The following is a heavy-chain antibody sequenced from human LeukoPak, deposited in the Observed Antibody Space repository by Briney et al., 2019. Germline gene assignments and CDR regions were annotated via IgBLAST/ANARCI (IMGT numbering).Heavy chain of an antibody. CDR2: ISGSGGST. J-gene: IGHJ5*02. Sequence: GGTLRLSCASAGFTFSSYGMSWVREAPGKELEWVSAISGSGGSTYYADSVKGRFTISRDSSKNTLYLQMNSLRAEDTAVYYCAKDGLLWFGELFGYNWFDPWGQGTLVTVSS. CDR1: GFTFSSYG. CDR3: AKDGLLWFGELFGYNWFDP. D-gene: IGHD3-10*01. V-gene: IGHV3-23*01.